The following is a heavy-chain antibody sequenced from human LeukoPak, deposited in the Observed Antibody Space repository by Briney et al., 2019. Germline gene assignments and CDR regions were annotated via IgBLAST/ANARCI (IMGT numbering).Heavy chain of an antibody. CDR3: AKDFAVAGYSSGSVDY. V-gene: IGHV3-23*01. D-gene: IGHD6-19*01. Sequence: PGGSLRLSCAASGFTFSSYAMSWVRQAPGKGLEWVSAMSGSGGSTYYADSLKGRFTISRDNSKNTLYLQMNSLRAEDTAVYYCAKDFAVAGYSSGSVDYWGQGTLVTVSS. J-gene: IGHJ4*02. CDR2: MSGSGGST. CDR1: GFTFSSYA.